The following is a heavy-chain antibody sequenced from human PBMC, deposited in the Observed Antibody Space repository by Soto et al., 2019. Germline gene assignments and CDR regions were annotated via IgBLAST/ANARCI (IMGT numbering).Heavy chain of an antibody. D-gene: IGHD3-10*01. CDR2: INHSGST. V-gene: IGHV4-34*01. CDR3: ARALAGSGSSGSYYPHRYYYYYYGMDV. Sequence: SETLSLTCAVYGGSFSGYYWSWIRQPPGKGLEWIGEINHSGSTNYNPSLKSRVTISVDTSKNQFSLKLSSVTAADTAVYYCARALAGSGSSGSYYPHRYYYYYYGMDVWGQGTTVTVSS. J-gene: IGHJ6*02. CDR1: GGSFSGYY.